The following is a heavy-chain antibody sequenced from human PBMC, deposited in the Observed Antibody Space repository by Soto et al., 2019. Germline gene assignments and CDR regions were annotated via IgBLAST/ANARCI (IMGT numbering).Heavy chain of an antibody. D-gene: IGHD6-19*01. V-gene: IGHV3-30-3*01. CDR3: ARSSGWVPGGYYYYGMDV. CDR2: ISYDGSNK. Sequence: QVQLVESGGGVVQPGRSLRLSCAASGFTFSSYAMHWVRQAPGKGLEWVAVISYDGSNKYYADSVKGRFTISRDNSKNTLYLQMNSLRAEDTAVYYCARSSGWVPGGYYYYGMDVWGQGTTVTVSS. J-gene: IGHJ6*02. CDR1: GFTFSSYA.